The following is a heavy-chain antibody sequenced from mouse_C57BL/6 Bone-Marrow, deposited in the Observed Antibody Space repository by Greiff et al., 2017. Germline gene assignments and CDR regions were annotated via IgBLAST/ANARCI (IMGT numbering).Heavy chain of an antibody. CDR2: INPNYGTT. CDR1: GYSFTDYN. CDR3: ARGYDYDYAMDY. V-gene: IGHV1-39*01. J-gene: IGHJ4*01. D-gene: IGHD2-4*01. Sequence: EVKLQESGPELVKPGASVKISCKASGYSFTDYNMNWVKQSNGKSLEWIGVINPNYGTTSYDQKFKGKATLTVDQSSSTAYMQLNSLTSEDSAVYYCARGYDYDYAMDYWGQGTSVTVSS.